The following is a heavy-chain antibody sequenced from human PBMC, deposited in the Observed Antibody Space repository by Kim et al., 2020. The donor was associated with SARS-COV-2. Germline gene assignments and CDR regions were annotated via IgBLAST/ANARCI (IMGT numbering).Heavy chain of an antibody. CDR1: GGSISSYY. CDR2: IYYSGST. CDR3: ARHARVTMIVVVTPGAFDI. J-gene: IGHJ3*02. Sequence: ETLSLTCTVSGGSISSYYWSWIRQPPGKGLEWIGYIYYSGSTNYNPSLKSRVTISVDTSKNQFSLKLSSVTAADTAVYYCARHARVTMIVVVTPGAFDIWGQGTIVTVSS. V-gene: IGHV4-59*08. D-gene: IGHD3-22*01.